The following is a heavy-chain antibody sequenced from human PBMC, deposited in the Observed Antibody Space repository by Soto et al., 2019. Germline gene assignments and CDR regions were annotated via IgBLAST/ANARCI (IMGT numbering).Heavy chain of an antibody. V-gene: IGHV3-21*01. CDR1: GFPLSSNS. CDR2: ISSSSSYI. J-gene: IGHJ4*02. CDR3: ARELYGDYEGY. Sequence: EVQLVESGGGLVNPGGSLRPSCAAPGFPLSSNSLTWVRQAQGKGLEWVSSISSSSSYIYYADSVKGRFTISRDNAKNSLYLQMNSLRAEDTAVYYCARELYGDYEGYWGQGTLVTVSS. D-gene: IGHD4-17*01.